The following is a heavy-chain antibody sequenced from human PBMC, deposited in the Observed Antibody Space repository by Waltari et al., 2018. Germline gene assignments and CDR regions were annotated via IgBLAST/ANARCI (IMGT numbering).Heavy chain of an antibody. J-gene: IGHJ4*02. D-gene: IGHD3-9*01. CDR1: GYTFTGHY. CDR2: INPKSGAT. CDR3: ARDFSDILTGPADY. Sequence: QVQLEQPGAEVEKPGASVKVSCKASGYTFTGHYIHWVRQAPGQGLKWMGWINPKSGATNYAQKFLGRVTMTRTTSISTAYMELSRLTSDDTAIYYCARDFSDILTGPADYWGQGTLVTVSS. V-gene: IGHV1-2*02.